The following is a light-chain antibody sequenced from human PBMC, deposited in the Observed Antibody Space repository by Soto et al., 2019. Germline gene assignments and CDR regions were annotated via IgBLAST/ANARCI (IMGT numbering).Light chain of an antibody. J-gene: IGLJ3*02. V-gene: IGLV1-40*01. CDR3: QSYDSSQSGWV. Sequence: QPVLTQPPSVSGAPGQRVTISCTGSSSNIGAGYDVHWYQQLPGTAPKLLIFGNNNRPSGVPDRFSGSKSGTSASLAITGLQAEDEADYYCQSYDSSQSGWVFGGGTKVTVL. CDR2: GNN. CDR1: SSNIGAGYD.